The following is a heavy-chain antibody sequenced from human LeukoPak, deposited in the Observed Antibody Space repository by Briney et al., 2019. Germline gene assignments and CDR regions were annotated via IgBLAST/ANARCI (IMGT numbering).Heavy chain of an antibody. CDR2: TYYSGTT. J-gene: IGHJ4*02. V-gene: IGHV4-59*01. CDR3: ARGVYIAAAQYGY. CDR1: GGSISSYY. D-gene: IGHD6-13*01. Sequence: PSETLSLTCTVSGGSISSYYWSWIRQPPGKGLEWIGYTYYSGTTNYNPSLKSRVTISVDTSKNQFSLKLSSVTAADTAVYYCARGVYIAAAQYGYWGQGTLVTVSS.